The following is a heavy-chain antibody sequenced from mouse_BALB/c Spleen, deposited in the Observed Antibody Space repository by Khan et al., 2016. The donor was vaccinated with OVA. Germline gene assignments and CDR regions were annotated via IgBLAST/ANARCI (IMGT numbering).Heavy chain of an antibody. J-gene: IGHJ1*01. D-gene: IGHD2-14*01. CDR3: ARIYYRYDEGYWYFDV. Sequence: EVELVESGGGLVQPGGSLKLSCAASGLTFSRFGMSWVRQTPDKRLELVATINSNGGSTYYPDSVKGRFTISRDTAKNTLYLQMSSLKSEDTAMYYCARIYYRYDEGYWYFDVWGAGTTVTVSS. V-gene: IGHV5-6-3*01. CDR2: INSNGGST. CDR1: GLTFSRFG.